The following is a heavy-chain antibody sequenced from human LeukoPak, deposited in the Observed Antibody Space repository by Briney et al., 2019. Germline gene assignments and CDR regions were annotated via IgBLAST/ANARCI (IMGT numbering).Heavy chain of an antibody. J-gene: IGHJ4*02. Sequence: SETLSLTCAVYGGSFSGYYWSWIRQPPGKGLEWIGEINHSGSTNYNPSLKSRVTISVDTSKNQFSLKLSSVTAADTAVYYCARRGVRRGYYYGSGSYYSGANFDYWGQGTLVTVSS. CDR3: ARRGVRRGYYYGSGSYYSGANFDY. CDR1: GGSFSGYY. CDR2: INHSGST. D-gene: IGHD3-10*01. V-gene: IGHV4-34*01.